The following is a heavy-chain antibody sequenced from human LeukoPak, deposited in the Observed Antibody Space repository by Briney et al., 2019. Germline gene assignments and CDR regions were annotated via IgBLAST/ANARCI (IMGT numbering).Heavy chain of an antibody. Sequence: GGSLRLSCAASGFTVSSNYMSWVRQAPGKGLEWVSSISSSSSYIYYADSVKGRFTISRDNAKNSLYLQMNSLRAEDTAVYYCARDQGRSYYEADYWGQGTLVTVSS. J-gene: IGHJ4*02. V-gene: IGHV3-21*01. D-gene: IGHD1-26*01. CDR1: GFTVSSNY. CDR2: ISSSSSYI. CDR3: ARDQGRSYYEADY.